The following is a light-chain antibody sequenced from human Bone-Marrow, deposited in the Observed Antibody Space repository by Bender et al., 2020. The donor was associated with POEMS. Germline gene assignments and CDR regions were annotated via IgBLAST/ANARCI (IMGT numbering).Light chain of an antibody. J-gene: IGLJ2*01. CDR3: CSYTGSYSLEML. CDR2: EGT. Sequence: QSALTQPASVSGSPGQSITISCTGIGSDGGSYNLVSWYQQHPGKAPKVMIYEGTKRPSGVSNRFSGSKSGNTASLTISGLQAEDEADYYCCSYTGSYSLEMLFGGGTKLTVL. CDR1: GSDGGSYNL. V-gene: IGLV2-23*01.